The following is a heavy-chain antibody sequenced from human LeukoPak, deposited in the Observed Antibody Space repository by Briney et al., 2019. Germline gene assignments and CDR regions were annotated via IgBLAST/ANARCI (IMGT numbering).Heavy chain of an antibody. Sequence: ETLSLTCAVYGGSFSGYYWSWIRQPPGKGLEWVSSISGSGDYTYYADSVKGRFTMSRDNSKNTVYLEMNSLRAEDTAVYYCAKDGQPSARSFLCTNGICYQDYWGQGTLVTVSS. CDR2: ISGSGDYT. J-gene: IGHJ4*02. D-gene: IGHD2-8*01. CDR1: GGSFSGYY. CDR3: AKDGQPSARSFLCTNGICYQDY. V-gene: IGHV3-23*01.